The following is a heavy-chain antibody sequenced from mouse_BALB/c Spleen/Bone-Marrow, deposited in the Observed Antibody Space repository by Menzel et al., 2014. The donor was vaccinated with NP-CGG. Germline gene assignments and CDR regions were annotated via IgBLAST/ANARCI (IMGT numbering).Heavy chain of an antibody. V-gene: IGHV5-9-3*01. J-gene: IGHJ2*01. CDR2: ISSGGSYT. CDR1: GFTFSNYA. Sequence: EVKLVESGGGLVKPGGSLKLSCAASGFTFSNYAMSWVRQTPEKRLEWVATISSGGSYTYYPDSVKGRFTISRDNAKNTLYLQMSSLRSEDTAMYYCARHITTVVADYWGQGTTLTVSS. D-gene: IGHD1-1*01. CDR3: ARHITTVVADY.